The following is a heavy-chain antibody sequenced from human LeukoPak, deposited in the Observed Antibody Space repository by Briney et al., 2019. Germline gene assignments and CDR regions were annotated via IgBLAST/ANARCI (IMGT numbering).Heavy chain of an antibody. J-gene: IGHJ1*01. V-gene: IGHV3-23*01. CDR2: ISGSGGST. Sequence: GGSLRLSCAASGFTFSSYAMSWVRQAPGKGLEWVSAISGSGGSTYYADSVKARFTISRDNSKNTLYLQMDSLRAEDTAVYYCSSRKDTMILFQHWGQGTLVTVSS. CDR3: SSRKDTMILFQH. D-gene: IGHD3-22*01. CDR1: GFTFSSYA.